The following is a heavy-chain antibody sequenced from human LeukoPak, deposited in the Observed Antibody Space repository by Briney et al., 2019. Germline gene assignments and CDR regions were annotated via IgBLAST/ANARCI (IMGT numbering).Heavy chain of an antibody. Sequence: KPSETLSLTCTVSGGSISSYYWSWIRQPPGKGLEWIGYIYYSGSTNYNPSLKSRVTISVDTSKNQFSLKLSSVTAADTAVYYCARVTIFGVATSPKYYYYGMDVWGQGTTVTVSS. V-gene: IGHV4-59*12. CDR2: IYYSGST. J-gene: IGHJ6*02. CDR1: GGSISSYY. CDR3: ARVTIFGVATSPKYYYYGMDV. D-gene: IGHD3-3*01.